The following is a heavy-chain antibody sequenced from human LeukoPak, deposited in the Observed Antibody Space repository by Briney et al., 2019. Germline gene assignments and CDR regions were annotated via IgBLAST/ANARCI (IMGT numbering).Heavy chain of an antibody. D-gene: IGHD3-22*01. Sequence: GASVKDSCKASGYTFTCYYIHWVRQAPGQGLEWMGWINPFTGGTYYAQKFQGRVTMTSDTSITTAYVELKRLTSDDTAVYYCARGDDYYDTSGKYHYLTALLASWGQGTQVTVSS. V-gene: IGHV1-2*02. J-gene: IGHJ4*02. CDR3: ARGDDYYDTSGKYHYLTALLAS. CDR1: GYTFTCYY. CDR2: INPFTGGT.